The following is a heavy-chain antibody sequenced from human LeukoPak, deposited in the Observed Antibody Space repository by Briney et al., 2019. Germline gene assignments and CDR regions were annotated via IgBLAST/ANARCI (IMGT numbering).Heavy chain of an antibody. CDR1: GFNFNTYG. CDR3: ARDNHYYMDV. D-gene: IGHD1-14*01. CDR2: ISHDGTDK. J-gene: IGHJ6*03. V-gene: IGHV3-30-3*01. Sequence: GGSLRLSCAASGFNFNTYGIHWVRQAPGKGLEWVTFISHDGTDKYYAESVKGRFSVSRDNSKNTLYLQMNSLRAEDTAVYYCARDNHYYMDVWGKGTTVTVSS.